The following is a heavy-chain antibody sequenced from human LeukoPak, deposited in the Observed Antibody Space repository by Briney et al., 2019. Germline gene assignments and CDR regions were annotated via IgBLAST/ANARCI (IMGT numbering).Heavy chain of an antibody. CDR3: TRAQTGFTSGWNIFGY. CDR2: IYGDGST. CDR1: GFTVSRSY. J-gene: IGHJ4*02. Sequence: GGSLRLSCAASGFTVSRSYMSWVRQAPGKGLEWVSVIYGDGSTFYAGAAKGRFSISRDDSRNLVYLQMNGLAVADTAVYYCTRAQTGFTSGWNIFGYWGQGALVTVSS. V-gene: IGHV3-66*01. D-gene: IGHD6-19*01.